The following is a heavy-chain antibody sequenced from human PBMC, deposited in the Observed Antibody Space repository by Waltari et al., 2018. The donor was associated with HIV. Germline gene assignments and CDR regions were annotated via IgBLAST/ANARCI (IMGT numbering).Heavy chain of an antibody. CDR3: ARVPLSSGWYDN. CDR2: INTDGSTT. Sequence: EVRLLESGGGLVHPGGSLRLSCGDSGFPFISDWLHWVRQVPGHERVWVSSINTDGSTTRYADSVKGRFTISRDNAQSTLYLQMNSLRAEDTAVYYCARVPLSSGWYDNWGQGTLVTVSS. V-gene: IGHV3-74*01. CDR1: GFPFISDW. D-gene: IGHD6-19*01. J-gene: IGHJ4*02.